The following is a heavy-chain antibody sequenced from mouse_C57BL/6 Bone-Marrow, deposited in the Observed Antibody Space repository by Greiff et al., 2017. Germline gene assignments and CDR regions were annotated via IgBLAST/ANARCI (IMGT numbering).Heavy chain of an antibody. D-gene: IGHD2-4*01. Sequence: QVQLKESGAELARPGASVKLSCKASGYTFTSYGISWVKRRTGQGLEWIGEIYPRSGNTYYNEKFKGKATLTADKSSSTAYMELRSLTSEDSAVYFCARYGDYAFDYWGQGTTLTVSS. CDR2: IYPRSGNT. CDR3: ARYGDYAFDY. V-gene: IGHV1-81*01. J-gene: IGHJ2*01. CDR1: GYTFTSYG.